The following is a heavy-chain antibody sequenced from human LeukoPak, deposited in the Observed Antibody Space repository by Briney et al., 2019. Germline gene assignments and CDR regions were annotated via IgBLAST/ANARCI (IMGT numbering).Heavy chain of an antibody. CDR2: ISSSSSYI. CDR1: GFTFSSYS. Sequence: AGGSLRLSCAASGFTFSSYSMNWVRQAPGKGLEWVSSISSSSSYIYYADSVKGRFTISRDNAKNSLYLQMNSLRAEDTAVYYCARDGDGDYGYEEYYYMDVWGKGTTVTVSS. J-gene: IGHJ6*03. D-gene: IGHD4-17*01. CDR3: ARDGDGDYGYEEYYYMDV. V-gene: IGHV3-21*01.